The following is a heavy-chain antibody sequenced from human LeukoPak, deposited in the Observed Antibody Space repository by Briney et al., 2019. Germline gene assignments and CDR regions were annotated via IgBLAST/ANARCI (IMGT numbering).Heavy chain of an antibody. CDR1: GFTFDDYA. Sequence: GGSLRLSCAASGFTFDDYAMHWVRQAPGKGLEWVSLISWDGGSTYYADSVKGRFTISRDNSKNSLYLQMNSLRAEDTALYSCAKVRSYDNNGYYDYWGQGTLVPVSS. CDR3: AKVRSYDNNGYYDY. V-gene: IGHV3-43D*04. J-gene: IGHJ4*02. D-gene: IGHD3-22*01. CDR2: ISWDGGST.